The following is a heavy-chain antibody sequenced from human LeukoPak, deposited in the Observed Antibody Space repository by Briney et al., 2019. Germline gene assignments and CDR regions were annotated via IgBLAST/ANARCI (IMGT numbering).Heavy chain of an antibody. Sequence: PSETLSLTCTVSGGSISSYYWSWIRQPPGKGLEWIGYIYYSGSTNYNPSLKSRVTISVDTSKNQFSLKLSSVTAADTAVYYCARGRGSRKNFDYWGQGTLVTVSS. D-gene: IGHD1-14*01. CDR1: GGSISSYY. CDR2: IYYSGST. V-gene: IGHV4-59*12. CDR3: ARGRGSRKNFDY. J-gene: IGHJ4*02.